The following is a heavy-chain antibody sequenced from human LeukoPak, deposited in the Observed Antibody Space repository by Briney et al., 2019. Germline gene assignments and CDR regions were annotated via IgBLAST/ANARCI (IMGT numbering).Heavy chain of an antibody. CDR2: IYYSGST. J-gene: IGHJ4*02. Sequence: SETPSLTCTVSGGSISSYYWSWIRQPPGKGLEWIGYIYYSGSTNYNPSLKSRVTISIDTSKNQFSLKLSSVTAADTAVYYCASAPHVNYFDYWGQGALVTVST. V-gene: IGHV4-59*08. D-gene: IGHD2/OR15-2a*01. CDR3: ASAPHVNYFDY. CDR1: GGSISSYY.